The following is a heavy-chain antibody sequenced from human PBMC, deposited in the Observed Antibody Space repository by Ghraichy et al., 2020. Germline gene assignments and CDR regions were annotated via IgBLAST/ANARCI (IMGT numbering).Heavy chain of an antibody. D-gene: IGHD2-2*01. CDR3: ARDRGDIVVVPANDGMDV. CDR1: GFTFSSYG. Sequence: GESLNISCAASGFTFSSYGMHWVRQAPGKGLEWVAVIWYDGSNKYYADSVKGRFTISRDNSKNTLYLQMNSLRAEDTAVYYCARDRGDIVVVPANDGMDVWGQGTTVTVSS. CDR2: IWYDGSNK. V-gene: IGHV3-33*01. J-gene: IGHJ6*02.